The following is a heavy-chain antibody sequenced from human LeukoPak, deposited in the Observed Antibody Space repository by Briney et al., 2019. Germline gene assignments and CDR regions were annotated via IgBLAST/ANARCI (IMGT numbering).Heavy chain of an antibody. D-gene: IGHD2-2*01. J-gene: IGHJ3*02. CDR3: AKEPSSSLSYAFDI. V-gene: IGHV3-30*02. Sequence: PGGSLRLSCAASGFTFSSYGMHWVRQAPGKGLEWVAFIRYDGSNKYYADSVKGRFTISRDNSKNTLYPQMNSLRAEDTAVYYCAKEPSSSLSYAFDIWGQGTMVTVSS. CDR1: GFTFSSYG. CDR2: IRYDGSNK.